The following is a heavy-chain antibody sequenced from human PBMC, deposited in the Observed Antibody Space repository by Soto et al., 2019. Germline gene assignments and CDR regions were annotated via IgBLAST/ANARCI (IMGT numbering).Heavy chain of an antibody. CDR3: ARDLHSSSWLYYYYGMDV. CDR2: IWYDGSNK. CDR1: GFTFSSYG. J-gene: IGHJ6*02. Sequence: LRLSCAASGFTFSSYGMHWVRQAPGKGLEWVAVIWYDGSNKYYADSVKGRFTISRDNSKNTLYLQMNSLRAEDTAVYYCARDLHSSSWLYYYYGMDVWGQGTTVTVSS. D-gene: IGHD6-13*01. V-gene: IGHV3-33*01.